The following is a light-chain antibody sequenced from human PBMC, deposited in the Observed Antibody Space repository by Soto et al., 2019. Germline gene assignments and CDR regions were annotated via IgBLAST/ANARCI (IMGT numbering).Light chain of an antibody. J-gene: IGLJ2*01. CDR3: SSYTSSSTLV. V-gene: IGLV2-14*01. CDR2: EVT. CDR1: SSDVGDYNR. Sequence: QSALTQPPSVSGSPGQSITISCTGTSSDVGDYNRVSWYQHHPGKAPKLMIFEVTNRPSGVSNRFSGSKSGNTASLTISGLQAEDEADYYCSSYTSSSTLVFGGGTKLTVL.